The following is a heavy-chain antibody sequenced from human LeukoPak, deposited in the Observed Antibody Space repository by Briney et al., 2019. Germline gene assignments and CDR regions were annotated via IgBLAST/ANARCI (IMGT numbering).Heavy chain of an antibody. Sequence: GGSLRLSCAASGFTFSNYWIHWVRQAPGKGLVWVSRIDNAGSITTYADSVKGRFTISRDNAKNSLYLQMNNLRAEDTAVYYCARYCGGDCYGMDVWGQGTTVTVSS. J-gene: IGHJ6*02. D-gene: IGHD2-21*01. CDR1: GFTFSNYW. CDR2: IDNAGSIT. V-gene: IGHV3-74*03. CDR3: ARYCGGDCYGMDV.